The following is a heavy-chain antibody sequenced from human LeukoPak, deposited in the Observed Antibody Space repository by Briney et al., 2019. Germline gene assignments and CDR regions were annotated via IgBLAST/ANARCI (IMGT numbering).Heavy chain of an antibody. CDR3: AKSEDLYDSSGYHPAGGEY. CDR1: GFTFSSYG. CDR2: ISYDGSNK. Sequence: PGGSLRLSCAASGFTFSSYGMHWVRQAPGKGLEWVAVISYDGSNKYYADSVKGRFTISRDNSKNTLYLQMNSLRAEDTAVYYCAKSEDLYDSSGYHPAGGEYWGQGTLVTVSS. J-gene: IGHJ4*02. D-gene: IGHD3-22*01. V-gene: IGHV3-30*18.